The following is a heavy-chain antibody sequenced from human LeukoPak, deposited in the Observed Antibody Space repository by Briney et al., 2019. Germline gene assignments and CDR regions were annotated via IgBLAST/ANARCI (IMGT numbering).Heavy chain of an antibody. D-gene: IGHD6-19*01. Sequence: SGGSLRLSCAASGFTFSSYWMSWVRQAPGKGLEWVANIKQDGSEKYYVDSVKGRFTISRDNAKNSLYLQMNSLRAEDTAVYYCARDSLPDSGWKTHYYYYYMDVWGKGTTVTVSS. J-gene: IGHJ6*03. CDR3: ARDSLPDSGWKTHYYYYYMDV. CDR1: GFTFSSYW. CDR2: IKQDGSEK. V-gene: IGHV3-7*01.